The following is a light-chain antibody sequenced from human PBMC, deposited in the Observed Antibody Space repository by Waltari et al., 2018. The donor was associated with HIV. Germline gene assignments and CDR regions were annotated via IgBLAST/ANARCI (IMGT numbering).Light chain of an antibody. V-gene: IGKV3-20*01. CDR1: QSVRRTY. CDR2: GTS. Sequence: EIVLTQSPGTLSLSPGDRTTLSCRASQSVRRTYFAWYQQKPGQAPRLLIYGTSSRATGIPDRFSGSGSGTDFTLTISRLEPEDFAVYYCRSYVGSLTFGGGTKVEIK. J-gene: IGKJ4*01. CDR3: RSYVGSLT.